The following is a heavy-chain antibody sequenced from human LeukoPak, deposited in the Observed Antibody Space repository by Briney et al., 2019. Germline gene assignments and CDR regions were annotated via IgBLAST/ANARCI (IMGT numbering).Heavy chain of an antibody. J-gene: IGHJ5*02. Sequence: GASVKVSCKASGYTFTAYYMHWVRQAPGQGLEWMGWNNANSGGTNYAQKFQGRVTMTRDTSISTVYMDLRRLTSDDTAVYYCARVRDGYSYGTNWFDPWGQGTLVTVSS. CDR2: NNANSGGT. D-gene: IGHD5-18*01. CDR3: ARVRDGYSYGTNWFDP. V-gene: IGHV1-2*02. CDR1: GYTFTAYY.